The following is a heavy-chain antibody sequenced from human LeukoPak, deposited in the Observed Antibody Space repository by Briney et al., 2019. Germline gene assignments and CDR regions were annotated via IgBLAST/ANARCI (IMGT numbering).Heavy chain of an antibody. CDR3: TTNLPPGY. CDR2: IKSKPDGGTI. Sequence: PGGSLRLSCVASEFTFSNAWMNWVRQAPGKGLEWVGRIKSKPDGGTIDYAAPVKGRFTISRDDSKNTLYLQMNGLKTEDTAVYYCTTNLPPGYWGQGTLVTVSS. V-gene: IGHV3-15*01. J-gene: IGHJ4*02. CDR1: EFTFSNAW.